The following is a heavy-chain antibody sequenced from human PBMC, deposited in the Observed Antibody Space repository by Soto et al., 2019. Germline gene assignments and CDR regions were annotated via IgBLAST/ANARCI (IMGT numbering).Heavy chain of an antibody. CDR2: IYYSGST. V-gene: IGHV4-59*01. CDR3: ARDSDGDSMFDY. D-gene: IGHD4-17*01. J-gene: IGHJ4*02. CDR1: GGSISSYY. Sequence: SETLSLTCTVSGGSISSYYWSWIRQPPGKGLEWIGYIYYSGSTNYNPSLKSRVTISVDTSKNRFSLKLGSVTAADTAVYYCARDSDGDSMFDYWGQGTLVTVS.